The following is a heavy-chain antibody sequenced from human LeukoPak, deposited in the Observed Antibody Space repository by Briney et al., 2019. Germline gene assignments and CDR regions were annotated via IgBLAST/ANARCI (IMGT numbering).Heavy chain of an antibody. CDR3: TRGGVPGDPQSLEFDY. J-gene: IGHJ4*02. D-gene: IGHD4-17*01. CDR1: GFTFSGSA. CDR2: IRSKANSYAT. Sequence: PGGSLRLSCAASGFTFSGSAMHWVRQASGKGLEWVGRIRSKANSYATAYAASVKGRFTISRDDSKNTAYLQMNSLKTEDTAVYYCTRGGVPGDPQSLEFDYWGQGTLVTVSS. V-gene: IGHV3-73*01.